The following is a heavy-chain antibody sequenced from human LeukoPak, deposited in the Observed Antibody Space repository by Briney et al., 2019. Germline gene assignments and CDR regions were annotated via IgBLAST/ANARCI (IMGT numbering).Heavy chain of an antibody. V-gene: IGHV3-48*03. J-gene: IGHJ6*04. CDR1: GFTFSSYE. CDR2: ISSSGSTI. CDR3: AELGITMIGGV. Sequence: GGSLRLSCAASGFTFSSYEMNWVRQASGKGLEWVSYISSSGSTIYYADSVKGRFTISRDNAKNSLYLQMNSLRAEDTAVYYCAELGITMIGGVWGKGTTVTISP. D-gene: IGHD3-10*02.